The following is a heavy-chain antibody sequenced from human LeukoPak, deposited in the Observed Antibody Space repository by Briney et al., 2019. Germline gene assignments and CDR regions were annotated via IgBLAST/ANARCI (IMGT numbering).Heavy chain of an antibody. Sequence: PGGSLRLSCAASGFSFNNYGMQWVRQAPGKGLEWVAVISYDGSKKYYADSVKGRFTISRDNSKNTLYLQMNSLRAEDTAIYYCAKAALRYQLLSSLDYWGQGTLVTVSS. CDR1: GFSFNNYG. D-gene: IGHD2-2*01. CDR2: ISYDGSKK. CDR3: AKAALRYQLLSSLDY. V-gene: IGHV3-30*18. J-gene: IGHJ4*02.